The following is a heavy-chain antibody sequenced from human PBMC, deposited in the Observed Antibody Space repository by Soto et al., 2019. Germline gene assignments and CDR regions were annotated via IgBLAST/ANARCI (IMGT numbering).Heavy chain of an antibody. CDR3: ASPLTYYYDSSGYYLRY. Sequence: ASVKVSCKASGGTFSSYAISWVRQAPGQGLEWMGGIIPIFGTANYAQKFQGRVTITADESTSTAYMELSSLRSEDTAVYYCASPLTYYYDSSGYYLRYWGQGTLVTVSS. CDR1: GGTFSSYA. CDR2: IIPIFGTA. D-gene: IGHD3-22*01. V-gene: IGHV1-69*13. J-gene: IGHJ4*02.